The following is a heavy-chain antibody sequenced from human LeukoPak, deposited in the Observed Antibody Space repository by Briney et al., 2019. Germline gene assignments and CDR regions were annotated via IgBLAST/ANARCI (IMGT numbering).Heavy chain of an antibody. CDR3: VRARGDLSLDY. D-gene: IGHD2-21*02. CDR2: TTHSGST. CDR1: IESLSGYY. V-gene: IGHV4-34*01. Sequence: SETLSLTCAVYIESLSGYYWTWIRQPPGKELEWIGETTHSGSTNYNPSLKSRVTISVDTSKNQFSLKLSSLIAADTAVYYCVRARGDLSLDYWGRGTPVTVSS. J-gene: IGHJ4*02.